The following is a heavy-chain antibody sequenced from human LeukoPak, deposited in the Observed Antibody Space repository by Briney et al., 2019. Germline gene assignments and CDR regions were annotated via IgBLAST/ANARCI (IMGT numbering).Heavy chain of an antibody. D-gene: IGHD6-13*01. CDR1: GFTFSNAW. Sequence: GGSLRLSCAASGFTFSNAWMSWVRQAPGKGLEWVGRIKSKTDGGTTDYAAPVKGRFTISRDDSKNTLYLQMNSLKTEDTAVYYCARGSSSNSWYFDYWGQGTLVTVSS. CDR3: ARGSSSNSWYFDY. J-gene: IGHJ4*02. V-gene: IGHV3-15*01. CDR2: IKSKTDGGTT.